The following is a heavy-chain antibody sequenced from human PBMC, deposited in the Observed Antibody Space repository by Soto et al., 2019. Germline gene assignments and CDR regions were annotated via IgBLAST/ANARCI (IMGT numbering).Heavy chain of an antibody. D-gene: IGHD3-22*01. CDR2: ISDTGST. Sequence: QVRLQESGPGLLKPSETLSLTCTVSGGSISSYYWSWIRQPPGKGLEWIGYISDTGSTDYNPSLHSRVNISLDTSKTQFSLRLSSVTAADPAVYYCAQSDSSGYYYWLDAWGQGTVVTVSS. V-gene: IGHV4-59*01. CDR1: GGSISSYY. J-gene: IGHJ5*02. CDR3: AQSDSSGYYYWLDA.